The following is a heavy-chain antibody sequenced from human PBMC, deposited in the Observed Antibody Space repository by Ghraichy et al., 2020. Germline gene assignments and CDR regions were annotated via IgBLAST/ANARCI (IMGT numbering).Heavy chain of an antibody. J-gene: IGHJ3*02. V-gene: IGHV1-69*13. D-gene: IGHD3-9*01. CDR3: ARNRNYDILTGYYWLAAFDI. Sequence: SVKVSCKASGGTFSSYAISWVRQAPGQGLEWMGGIIPIFGTANYAQKFQGRVTITADESTSTAYMELSSLRSEDTAVYYCARNRNYDILTGYYWLAAFDIWGQGTMVTVSS. CDR1: GGTFSSYA. CDR2: IIPIFGTA.